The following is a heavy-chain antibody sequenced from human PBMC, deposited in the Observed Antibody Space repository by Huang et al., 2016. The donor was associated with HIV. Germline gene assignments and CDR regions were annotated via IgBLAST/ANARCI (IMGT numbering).Heavy chain of an antibody. Sequence: EVQLVQSGAVVKKPGESLKISCKGSGYTFNGYWIGWGRQMPGKGLEWMVFIYPVYSDTTYSPSFEGQVTISADKSISTAYLQWSGLKASDTAMYYCARQGVGDFVVEPTGLGAFDIWGQGTMVTVSS. CDR2: IYPVYSDT. D-gene: IGHD2-2*01. CDR1: GYTFNGYW. J-gene: IGHJ3*02. V-gene: IGHV5-51*01. CDR3: ARQGVGDFVVEPTGLGAFDI.